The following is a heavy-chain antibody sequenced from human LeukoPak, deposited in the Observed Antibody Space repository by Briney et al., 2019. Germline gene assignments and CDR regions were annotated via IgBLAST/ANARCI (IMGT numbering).Heavy chain of an antibody. CDR1: GYSFTSYW. Sequence: GESPKISCNGSGYSFTSYWIGWVRQMPRKGLEWMGIIYPGDSDTRYSPSFQSQVTISADKSISTAYLQWSSLKAPDTAMCYCARLGSWYVAFDYWGQGTLVTVSS. CDR3: ARLGSWYVAFDY. V-gene: IGHV5-51*01. D-gene: IGHD6-13*01. J-gene: IGHJ4*02. CDR2: IYPGDSDT.